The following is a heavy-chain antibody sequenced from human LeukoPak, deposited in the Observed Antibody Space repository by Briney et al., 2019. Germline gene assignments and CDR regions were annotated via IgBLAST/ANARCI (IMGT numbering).Heavy chain of an antibody. Sequence: SVKVSCKASGGTFSSYAISWVRQAPGQGLEWMGGIIPIFGTANYAQKFQGRVTITADKSTSTAYMELSSLRSEDTAVYYCARYGVEMATSMPGYFDYWGQGTLVTVSS. J-gene: IGHJ4*02. V-gene: IGHV1-69*06. D-gene: IGHD5-24*01. CDR2: IIPIFGTA. CDR1: GGTFSSYA. CDR3: ARYGVEMATSMPGYFDY.